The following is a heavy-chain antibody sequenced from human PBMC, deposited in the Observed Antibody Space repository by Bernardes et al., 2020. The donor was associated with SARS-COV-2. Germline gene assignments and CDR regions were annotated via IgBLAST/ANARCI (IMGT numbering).Heavy chain of an antibody. CDR1: GGSVSSNYFY. D-gene: IGHD3-10*01. CDR2: IYYSGSS. J-gene: IGHJ5*02. V-gene: IGHV4-30-4*01. Sequence: SETLSLTCTVSGGSVSSNYFYWSWIRQPPGKGLEWIGYIYYSGSSYYNPSLKSRVTILVDTSNNQFSLKLDSVTAADTAVYYCVRGGFGDLFNWFDPWGQGTLVTVSS. CDR3: VRGGFGDLFNWFDP.